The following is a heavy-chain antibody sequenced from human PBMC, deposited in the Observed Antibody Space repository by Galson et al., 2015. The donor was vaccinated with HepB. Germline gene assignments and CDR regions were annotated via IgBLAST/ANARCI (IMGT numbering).Heavy chain of an antibody. J-gene: IGHJ4*02. V-gene: IGHV3-30*04. CDR1: GFTFSSYA. D-gene: IGHD3-22*01. Sequence: SLRLSCAASGFTFSSYAMHWVRQAPGKGLEWVAVISYDGSNKYYADSVKGRFTISRDNSKNTLYLQMNSLRAEDTAVYYCASGGSYYYDSSGYQDYWGQGTLVTVSS. CDR2: ISYDGSNK. CDR3: ASGGSYYYDSSGYQDY.